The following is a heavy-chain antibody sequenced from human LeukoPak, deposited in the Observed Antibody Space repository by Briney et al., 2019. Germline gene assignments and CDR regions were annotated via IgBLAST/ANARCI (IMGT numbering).Heavy chain of an antibody. Sequence: GGSLRLSCTASGFTFGDYAMNWFRLAPGKGLEWVGFIRSKAYGGTPEYAASVEGRFTISRDDSKNIGYLQMNSLKTEDTAVYYCTRTRGSGWYVDYWGQGTLVTVSS. CDR3: TRTRGSGWYVDY. CDR2: IRSKAYGGTP. D-gene: IGHD6-19*01. CDR1: GFTFGDYA. V-gene: IGHV3-49*03. J-gene: IGHJ4*02.